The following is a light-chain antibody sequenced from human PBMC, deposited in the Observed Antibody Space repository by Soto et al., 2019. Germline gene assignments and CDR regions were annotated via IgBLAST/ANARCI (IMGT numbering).Light chain of an antibody. J-gene: IGLJ2*01. V-gene: IGLV2-8*01. CDR2: EVS. CDR1: SSDVGGYNY. Sequence: QSALTQPPSASGSPRQSVTISCTGTSSDVGGYNYVSWYQQHPGKAPKLMIYEVSKRPSGVPDRFSGSKSGNTASLNVSGLQAEDEADYYCSSYAGSNRVVFGGGTKLTVL. CDR3: SSYAGSNRVV.